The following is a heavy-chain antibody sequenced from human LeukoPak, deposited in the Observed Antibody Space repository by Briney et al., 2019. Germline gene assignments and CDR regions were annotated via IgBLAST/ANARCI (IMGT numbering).Heavy chain of an antibody. D-gene: IGHD2-2*01. J-gene: IGHJ5*02. V-gene: IGHV3-30-3*01. CDR1: GFTFSSYA. CDR2: ISYDGSNK. Sequence: GRSLRLSCAASGFTFSSYAMHWVRQAPGKGLEWVAVISYDGSNKYYADSVKGRFTISRDNSKNTLYLQMNSLRAEDTAVYYCAGEMEYCSSTSCSNWFDPWGQGTLVTVSS. CDR3: AGEMEYCSSTSCSNWFDP.